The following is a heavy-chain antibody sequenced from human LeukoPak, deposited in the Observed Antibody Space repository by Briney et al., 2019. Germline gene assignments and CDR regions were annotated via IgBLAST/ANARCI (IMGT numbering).Heavy chain of an antibody. CDR3: ARADGSVAGPPSGH. Sequence: GRSLRLSCAASGFTFSSYAMHWVRQAPGKGLEWVAVISYDGSNKYYADSVKGRLTISRDNSKSTLYLQMISLRTEDTAVYYCARADGSVAGPPSGHWGQGTLVTVSS. D-gene: IGHD6-19*01. CDR2: ISYDGSNK. V-gene: IGHV3-30-3*01. CDR1: GFTFSSYA. J-gene: IGHJ4*02.